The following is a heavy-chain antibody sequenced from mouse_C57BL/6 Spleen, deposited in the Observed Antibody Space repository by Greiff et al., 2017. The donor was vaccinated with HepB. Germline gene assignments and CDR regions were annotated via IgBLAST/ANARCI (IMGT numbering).Heavy chain of an antibody. CDR3: ARDDYYSKGRDY. J-gene: IGHJ4*01. Sequence: EVKVVESGGGLVKPGGSLKLSCAASGFTFSSYAMSWVRQTPEKRLEWVATISDGGSYTYYPDNVKGRFTISRDNAKNNLYLQMSHLKSEDTAMYYCARDDYYSKGRDYWGQGTSVTVSS. V-gene: IGHV5-4*01. CDR1: GFTFSSYA. D-gene: IGHD2-5*01. CDR2: ISDGGSYT.